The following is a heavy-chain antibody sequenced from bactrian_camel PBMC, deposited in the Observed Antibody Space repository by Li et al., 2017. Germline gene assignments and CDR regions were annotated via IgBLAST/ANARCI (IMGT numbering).Heavy chain of an antibody. CDR1: GRTSNYC. CDR2: FDVDGVSGGRI. V-gene: IGHV3S1*01. D-gene: IGHD1*01. J-gene: IGHJ6*01. CDR3: AAALGRCVKVADFGY. Sequence: QVQLVESGGGSVQAGGTLRLSCVVSGRTSNYCMAWFRQAPGKEREGVARFDVDGVSGGRIQYADSVKGRFTISRDNAKNTLYLEMNNLKPEDTAMYYCAAALGRCVKVADFGYWGQGTQVTVS.